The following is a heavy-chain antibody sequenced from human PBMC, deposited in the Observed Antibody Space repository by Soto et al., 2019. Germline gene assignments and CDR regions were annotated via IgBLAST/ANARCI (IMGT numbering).Heavy chain of an antibody. J-gene: IGHJ6*02. CDR2: IYPGDSDT. V-gene: IGHV5-51*01. CDR3: AASIFYYGMDV. Sequence: GDSVKISFKGSGYTVTNYWIVWVRQMPGKGLEWMGIIYPGDSDTKYNPSFQGQVTISADKSITTTYLRWTSLKSSDTAIYYCAASIFYYGMDVWGQGTTVTVS. CDR1: GYTVTNYW.